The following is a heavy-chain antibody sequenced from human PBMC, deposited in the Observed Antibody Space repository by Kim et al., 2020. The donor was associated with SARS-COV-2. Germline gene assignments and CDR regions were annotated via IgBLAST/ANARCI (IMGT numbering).Heavy chain of an antibody. J-gene: IGHJ6*02. V-gene: IGHV7-4-1*02. D-gene: IGHD3-3*01. CDR1: GYTFTSYA. CDR2: INTNTGNP. CDR3: ARESLGERIFWSGNYYGMDV. Sequence: ASVKVSCKASGYTFTSYAMNWVRQAPGQGLEWMGWINTNTGNPTYAQGFTGRFVFSLDTSVSTAYLQISSLKAEDTAVYYCARESLGERIFWSGNYYGMDVWGQGTTVTVSS.